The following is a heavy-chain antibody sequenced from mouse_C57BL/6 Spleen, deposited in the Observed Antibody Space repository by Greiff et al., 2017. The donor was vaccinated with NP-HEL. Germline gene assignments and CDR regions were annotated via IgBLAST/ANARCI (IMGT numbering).Heavy chain of an antibody. CDR3: ARGTYDGSSPFAY. V-gene: IGHV1-69*01. CDR2: IDPSDSYT. Sequence: QVQLQQPGAELVMPGASVKLSCKASGYTFTSYWMHWVKQRPGQGLEWIGEIDPSDSYTNYNQKFKGKSTLTVDKSYSTAYMQLSSLRSEDSAVDYCARGTYDGSSPFAYWGQGTLVTVSA. J-gene: IGHJ3*01. D-gene: IGHD1-1*01. CDR1: GYTFTSYW.